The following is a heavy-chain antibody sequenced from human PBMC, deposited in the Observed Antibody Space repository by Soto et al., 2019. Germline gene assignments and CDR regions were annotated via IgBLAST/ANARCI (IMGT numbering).Heavy chain of an antibody. V-gene: IGHV3-30-3*01. Sequence: VQLVESGGGLVQPGGSLRLSCAASGFTLSNFWMHWVRQVPGKGLVWVAVISYDGSNKYYADSVKGRFTISRDNSKNTLYLQMNSLRAEDTGVFYCARASPYSRSSSPYFYNYGMDVWGQGTTVTVSS. CDR2: ISYDGSNK. J-gene: IGHJ6*02. D-gene: IGHD6-13*01. CDR1: GFTLSNFW. CDR3: ARASPYSRSSSPYFYNYGMDV.